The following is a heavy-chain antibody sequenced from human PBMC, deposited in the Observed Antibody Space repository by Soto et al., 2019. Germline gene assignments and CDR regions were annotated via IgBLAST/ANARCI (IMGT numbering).Heavy chain of an antibody. CDR3: LASDTPTGEYFDY. Sequence: QVQLVQSGAEVKKPGASVKVSCKASGYTFTSYGISWVRQAPGQGLEWMGWISAYNGNTNYAQKLQGRVTMTTDTPTRTAYMELRSLRSDGTAVYYCLASDTPTGEYFDYWGQGTLVTVSS. D-gene: IGHD3-10*01. CDR1: GYTFTSYG. J-gene: IGHJ4*02. CDR2: ISAYNGNT. V-gene: IGHV1-18*01.